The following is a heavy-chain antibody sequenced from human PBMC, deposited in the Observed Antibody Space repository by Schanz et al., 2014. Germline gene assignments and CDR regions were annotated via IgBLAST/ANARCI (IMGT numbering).Heavy chain of an antibody. J-gene: IGHJ4*02. CDR2: LTGSGTTT. CDR1: GFTFSSYA. D-gene: IGHD3-10*01. Sequence: EVQLLESGGGLVQPGGSLRLSCVASGFTFSSYAMSWVRQAPGKGLEWVSALTGSGTTTYYADSVKGRFTISRDNSKNTLDLQMNSLRAEDTAIYYCAKDGRPTFYGSGEQYYWGQGTLVTVSS. CDR3: AKDGRPTFYGSGEQYY. V-gene: IGHV3-23*01.